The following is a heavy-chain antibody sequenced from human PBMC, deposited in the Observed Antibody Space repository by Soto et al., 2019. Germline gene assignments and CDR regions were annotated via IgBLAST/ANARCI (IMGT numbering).Heavy chain of an antibody. V-gene: IGHV1-69*02. CDR3: ARQYCSSTSCYNNWFDP. D-gene: IGHD2-2*02. CDR2: IIPILGIA. Sequence: SVKVSCKASGGTFSSYTISWVRQAPGQGLEWMGRIIPILGIANYAQKFQGRVTITADKSTSTAYMELSSLRSEDTAVYYCARQYCSSTSCYNNWFDPWGQGTLVTVSS. CDR1: GGTFSSYT. J-gene: IGHJ5*02.